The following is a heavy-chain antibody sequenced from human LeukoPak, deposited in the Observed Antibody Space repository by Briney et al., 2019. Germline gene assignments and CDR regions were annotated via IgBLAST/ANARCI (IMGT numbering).Heavy chain of an antibody. J-gene: IGHJ6*02. CDR3: ARDYRGSYYYYYGMDV. D-gene: IGHD1-26*01. Sequence: GGSLRLSCAASGFTFSSYSMNWVRQAPGKGLEWVSYISSSSTIYYADSVKGRFTISRDNAKNSLYLQMNSLRAEDTAVYYCARDYRGSYYYYYGMDVWGQGTTVTVSS. CDR2: ISSSSTI. V-gene: IGHV3-48*01. CDR1: GFTFSSYS.